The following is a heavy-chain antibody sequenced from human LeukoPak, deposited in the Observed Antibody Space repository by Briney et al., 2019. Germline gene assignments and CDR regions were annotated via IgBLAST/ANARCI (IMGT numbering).Heavy chain of an antibody. V-gene: IGHV4-39*01. CDR1: GVSISSSNSY. Sequence: SETLSLTCTVSGVSISSSNSYWGWIRQPPGKGLEWIGSIYYSGNTYYNASLKSQVSISIDTSKNQFSLKLTSVTAADTAVYYCARKSYSYGYHGVDYWGQGTLVTVSS. J-gene: IGHJ4*02. CDR2: IYYSGNT. D-gene: IGHD5-18*01. CDR3: ARKSYSYGYHGVDY.